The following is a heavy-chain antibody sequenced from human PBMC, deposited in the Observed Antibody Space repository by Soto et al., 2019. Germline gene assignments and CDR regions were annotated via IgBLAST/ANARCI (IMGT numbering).Heavy chain of an antibody. D-gene: IGHD3-22*01. CDR2: IYYSGST. CDR1: GGSISSYY. CDR3: AVYDSSGYYFPN. Sequence: QVQLQESGPGLVKPSETLSLTCTVSGGSISSYYWSWIRQPPGKGLEWIGYIYYSGSTNYNPSLKSRVTISVDTSKNQFSLKLSSVTAADTAVYYCAVYDSSGYYFPNWGQGTLVTVSS. V-gene: IGHV4-59*01. J-gene: IGHJ4*02.